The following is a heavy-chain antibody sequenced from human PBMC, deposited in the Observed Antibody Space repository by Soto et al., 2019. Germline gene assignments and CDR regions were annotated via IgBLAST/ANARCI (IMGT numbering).Heavy chain of an antibody. V-gene: IGHV4-31*03. CDR3: AREGSYGYLIQYYFDY. Sequence: SETLSLTCTVSGGSISSGGYYWSWIRQHPGKGLEWIGDINYSGSTNYTPSLKSRVTISVDTSKNQFSLKLSSVTAADTAVYYCAREGSYGYLIQYYFDYWGQGTLVTVS. CDR2: INYSGST. CDR1: GGSISSGGYY. J-gene: IGHJ4*02. D-gene: IGHD5-18*01.